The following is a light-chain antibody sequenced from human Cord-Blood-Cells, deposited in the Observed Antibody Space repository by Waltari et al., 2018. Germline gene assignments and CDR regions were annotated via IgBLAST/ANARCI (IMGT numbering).Light chain of an antibody. J-gene: IGKJ1*01. CDR3: QQSYSTPWT. CDR1: QSISSY. V-gene: IGKV1-39*01. Sequence: DIQMTQSPSSLSASVGDRVTITCRASQSISSYLNWYQQKPGKAPHLLIYAASSLQSGVQSRFSGSGSGTDFTLTISSLQPEDFATYYCQQSYSTPWTFGQGTKVEIK. CDR2: AAS.